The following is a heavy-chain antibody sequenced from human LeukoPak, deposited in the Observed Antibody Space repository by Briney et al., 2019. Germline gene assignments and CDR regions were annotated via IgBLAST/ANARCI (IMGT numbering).Heavy chain of an antibody. V-gene: IGHV4-39*07. Sequence: PSETLSLTCTVSGGSISSSSYYWGWIRQPPGKGLEWIGSIYYSGSTYYNPSLKSRVTISVDTSKNQFSLKLSSVTAADTAVYYCASFIPEAEYDYGDYEPQGDFDYWGQGTLVTVSS. J-gene: IGHJ4*02. D-gene: IGHD4-17*01. CDR3: ASFIPEAEYDYGDYEPQGDFDY. CDR2: IYYSGST. CDR1: GGSISSSSYY.